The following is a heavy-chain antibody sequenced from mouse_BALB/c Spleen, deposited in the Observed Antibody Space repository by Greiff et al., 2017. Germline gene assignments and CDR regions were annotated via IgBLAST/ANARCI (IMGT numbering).Heavy chain of an antibody. D-gene: IGHD1-2*01. CDR3: TITTATAMDY. V-gene: IGHV5-6-4*01. CDR1: GFTFSSYT. CDR2: ISSGGSYT. J-gene: IGHJ4*01. Sequence: EVNLVESGGGLVKPGGSLKLSCAASGFTFSSYTMSWVRQTPEKRLEWVATISSGGSYTYYPDSVKGRFTISRDNAKNTLYLQMSSLKSEDTAMYYCTITTATAMDYWGQGTSVTVSS.